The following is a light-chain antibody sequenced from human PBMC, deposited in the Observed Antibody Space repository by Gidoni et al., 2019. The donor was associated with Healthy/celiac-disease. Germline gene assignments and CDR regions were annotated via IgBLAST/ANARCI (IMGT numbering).Light chain of an antibody. Sequence: SYELTQPPSVSVSPGQTASITCSGDQLGDKYACWYQQKPGQSPVLVMYQDNKRPSVIPERFSGSHSGNTATLTISGTQAMDEAYYYCQAWDSSTGVFGGGTKLTVL. V-gene: IGLV3-1*01. CDR1: QLGDKY. CDR3: QAWDSSTGV. CDR2: QDN. J-gene: IGLJ2*01.